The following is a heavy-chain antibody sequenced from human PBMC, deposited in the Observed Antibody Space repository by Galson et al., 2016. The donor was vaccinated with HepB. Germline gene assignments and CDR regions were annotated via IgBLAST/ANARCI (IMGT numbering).Heavy chain of an antibody. J-gene: IGHJ6*02. CDR2: INAGGVST. V-gene: IGHV1-46*01. CDR3: ARALGSNSDWYFDL. Sequence: SVKVSCKASGSTFITYYIHWVRQAPGQGLEWMGVINAGGVSTIYAQKFQGRVTLTRGTPASIVYMELMSLRSDDTAIYYCARALGSNSDWYFDLWGQGTTVTVSS. CDR1: GSTFITYY. D-gene: IGHD4-23*01.